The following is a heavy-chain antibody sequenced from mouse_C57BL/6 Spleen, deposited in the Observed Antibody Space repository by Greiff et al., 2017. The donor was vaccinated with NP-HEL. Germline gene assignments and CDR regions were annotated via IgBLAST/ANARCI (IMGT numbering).Heavy chain of an antibody. CDR3: ARMERAMDY. J-gene: IGHJ4*01. Sequence: ESGPGLVKPSQSLSLTCSVTGYSITSGYYWNWIRQFPGNKLEWMGYISYDGSNNYNPSLKNRISITRDTSKNQFFLKLNSVTTEDTATYYCARMERAMDYWGQGTSVTVSS. CDR1: GYSITSGYY. CDR2: ISYDGSN. V-gene: IGHV3-6*01.